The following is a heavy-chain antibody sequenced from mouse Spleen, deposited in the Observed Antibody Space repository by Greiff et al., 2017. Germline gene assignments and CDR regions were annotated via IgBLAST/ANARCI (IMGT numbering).Heavy chain of an antibody. CDR2: ISSGGGNT. D-gene: IGHD2-14*01. Sequence: EVQRVESGGGLVKLGGSLKLSCAASGFTFSSYAMSWVRQTPEKRLEWVATISSGGGNTYYPDSVKGRFTISRDNAKNTLYLQMSSLKSEDTAMYYCARHRYAYAMDYWGQGTSVTVSS. V-gene: IGHV5-9-3*01. CDR3: ARHRYAYAMDY. J-gene: IGHJ4*01. CDR1: GFTFSSYA.